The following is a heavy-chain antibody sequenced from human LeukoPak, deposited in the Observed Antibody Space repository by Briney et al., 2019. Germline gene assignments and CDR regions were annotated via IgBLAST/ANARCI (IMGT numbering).Heavy chain of an antibody. CDR1: GFTFSTYS. V-gene: IGHV3-21*01. J-gene: IGHJ4*02. CDR3: AREAYYYDSSGYYLDY. D-gene: IGHD3-22*01. CDR2: ISSSGSYI. Sequence: GGSLRLSCAASGFTFSTYSMNWVRQAPGKGLEWVSSISSSGSYIYYADSVKGRFTISRDNAKNSLYLQMNSLRAEDTAVYYCAREAYYYDSSGYYLDYWGQGTLVTVSS.